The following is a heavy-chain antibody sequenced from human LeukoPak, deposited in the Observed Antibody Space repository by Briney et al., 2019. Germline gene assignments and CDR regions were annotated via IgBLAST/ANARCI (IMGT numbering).Heavy chain of an antibody. Sequence: GGSLRLSCAASGFTFISYAMSWVRQAPGKGLEWVSAISGSGGSTYYADSVKGRFTISRDNSKNTLYLQMNSLRAEDTAVYYCAKTYYYDSSGYYYCFDYWGQGTLVTVSS. CDR3: AKTYYYDSSGYYYCFDY. J-gene: IGHJ4*02. CDR2: ISGSGGST. V-gene: IGHV3-23*01. CDR1: GFTFISYA. D-gene: IGHD3-22*01.